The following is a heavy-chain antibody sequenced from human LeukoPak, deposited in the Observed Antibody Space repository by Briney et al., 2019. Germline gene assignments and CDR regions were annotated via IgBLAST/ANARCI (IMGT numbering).Heavy chain of an antibody. Sequence: GGALRLSCAASGVTFSSYAMTWCRQAPGKGREGGSGISGGGGSTFYADSVKGRFTISRDNSKNTLYLQMNSLRAEDSAVYYCAKDEKVGATYSFGYWGQGTVVTVSS. D-gene: IGHD1-26*01. V-gene: IGHV3-23*01. J-gene: IGHJ4*02. CDR2: ISGGGGST. CDR1: GVTFSSYA. CDR3: AKDEKVGATYSFGY.